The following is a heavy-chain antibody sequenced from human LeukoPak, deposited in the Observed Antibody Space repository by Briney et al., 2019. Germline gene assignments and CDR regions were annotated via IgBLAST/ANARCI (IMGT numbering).Heavy chain of an antibody. J-gene: IGHJ4*02. Sequence: GGSLRLSCAASGFIFSSYAMSWVRQAPGKGLEWVSAISGSGGSTYYADSVKGRFTISRDNSKNTLYLQMNSLRAEDTAVYYCAKTVGYSGSYHGDDWGQGTLVTVSS. D-gene: IGHD1-26*01. CDR2: ISGSGGST. V-gene: IGHV3-23*01. CDR1: GFIFSSYA. CDR3: AKTVGYSGSYHGDD.